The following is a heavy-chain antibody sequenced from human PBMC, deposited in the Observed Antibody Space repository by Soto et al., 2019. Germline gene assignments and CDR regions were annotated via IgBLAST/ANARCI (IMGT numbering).Heavy chain of an antibody. Sequence: ESGGGVVQPGRSLRLSCAASGFTFSSYGMHWVRQAPGKGLEWVAVISYDGNNKYYADSVKGRFTISRDNSKNTLYLQMNSLRAEDTAVYYCAKAPRGIYYFDYWGQGTLVTVSS. V-gene: IGHV3-30*18. CDR1: GFTFSSYG. J-gene: IGHJ4*02. D-gene: IGHD3-16*01. CDR2: ISYDGNNK. CDR3: AKAPRGIYYFDY.